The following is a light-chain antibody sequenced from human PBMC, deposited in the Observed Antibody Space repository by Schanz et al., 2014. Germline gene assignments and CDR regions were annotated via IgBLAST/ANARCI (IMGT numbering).Light chain of an antibody. J-gene: IGKJ4*01. Sequence: DIQMTQSPSSLSASVGDRVTITCQASQDISNYLNWYQQKPGQAPKLLIYDAFNLDTGVPSRFSGSGSGTDFTFTISSLQPEDVATYYCQQYDNLPPLTFGGGTKVEI. CDR3: QQYDNLPPLT. CDR1: QDISNY. V-gene: IGKV1-33*01. CDR2: DAF.